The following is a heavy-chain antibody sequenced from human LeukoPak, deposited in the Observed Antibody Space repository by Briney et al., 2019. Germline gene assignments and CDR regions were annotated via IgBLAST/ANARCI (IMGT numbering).Heavy chain of an antibody. Sequence: SETLSLTCTVSGGSISSYYWSWIRQPPAKGLEWIGYIYYSGSTNYNPSLKSRVTISVDTSKNQFSLKLSSVTAADTAVYYCARDYYGTSDYWGQGTLVTVSS. CDR2: IYYSGST. CDR1: GGSISSYY. CDR3: ARDYYGTSDY. D-gene: IGHD3-10*01. V-gene: IGHV4-59*01. J-gene: IGHJ4*02.